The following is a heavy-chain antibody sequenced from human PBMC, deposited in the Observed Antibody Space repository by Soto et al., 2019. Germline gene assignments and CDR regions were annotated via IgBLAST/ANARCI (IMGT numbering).Heavy chain of an antibody. Sequence: QLQLQESGPGLVRPSETLSLTCTVSGGSISRNNYYWDWIRQPPGKGLEWIGNIYYSGSTNYNPSLKIRATIASDTSRTQCSLKLTSVTAADTAVYYCAGRVRGGWFLPGAWGQGTLVTVSS. D-gene: IGHD2-15*01. CDR2: IYYSGST. V-gene: IGHV4-39*01. J-gene: IGHJ5*02. CDR3: AGRVRGGWFLPGA. CDR1: GGSISRNNYY.